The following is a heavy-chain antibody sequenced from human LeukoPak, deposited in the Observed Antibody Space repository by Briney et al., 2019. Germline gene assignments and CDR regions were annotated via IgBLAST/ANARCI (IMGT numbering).Heavy chain of an antibody. CDR1: GFTFDDYA. Sequence: GGSLRLSCAASGFTFDDYAMHWVRQAPGKGLEWVSGISWNSGSIGYADSVKGRFTISRDNAKNSLYLQMNSLRAEDTAVYYCARDLEIFCGGDCYLDYWGQGTLVTVSS. J-gene: IGHJ4*02. CDR2: ISWNSGSI. CDR3: ARDLEIFCGGDCYLDY. V-gene: IGHV3-9*01. D-gene: IGHD2-21*02.